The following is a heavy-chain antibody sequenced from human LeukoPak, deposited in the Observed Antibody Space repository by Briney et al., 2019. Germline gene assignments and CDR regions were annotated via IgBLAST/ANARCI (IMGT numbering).Heavy chain of an antibody. Sequence: SVKVSCKASGGTFSSYTISWVRQAPGQGLEWMGRIIPILGIANYAQKFQGRVTITADKSTSTAYMELSSPRSEDTAVYYCARSRDYDFWSGYYPFDYWGQGTLVTVSS. V-gene: IGHV1-69*02. CDR3: ARSRDYDFWSGYYPFDY. CDR2: IIPILGIA. J-gene: IGHJ4*02. D-gene: IGHD3-3*01. CDR1: GGTFSSYT.